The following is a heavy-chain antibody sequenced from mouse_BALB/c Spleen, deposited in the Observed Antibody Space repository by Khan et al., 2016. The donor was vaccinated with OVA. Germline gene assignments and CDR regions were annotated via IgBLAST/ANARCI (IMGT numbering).Heavy chain of an antibody. V-gene: IGHV3-2*02. J-gene: IGHJ3*01. CDR3: TGGRAY. D-gene: IGHD3-3*01. CDR2: ISYSGSN. Sequence: EVQLQESGPGLVKPSQSLSPTCTVTGDSITSDYAWNWIRQFPGNKLEWVGYISYSGSNSYTTSHKSRNAITRVTSKNQFFLQLKSVTTEDTSTYYCTGGRAYWGQGTLVTVST. CDR1: GDSITSDYA.